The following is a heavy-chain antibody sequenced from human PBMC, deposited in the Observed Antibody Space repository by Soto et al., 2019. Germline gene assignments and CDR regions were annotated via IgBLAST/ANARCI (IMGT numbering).Heavy chain of an antibody. CDR3: ARARLGGQGLRLSYYYMDV. D-gene: IGHD6-19*01. Sequence: QVQLVQSGAEVKKPGASVKVSCKASGYTFTSYDINWVRQATGQGLEWMGWMNPNSGNTGYAQKFQGRVTMTRNTSIGTAYMELSSLRSEDTAVYYCARARLGGQGLRLSYYYMDVWGKGTTVTVSS. CDR2: MNPNSGNT. J-gene: IGHJ6*03. V-gene: IGHV1-8*01. CDR1: GYTFTSYD.